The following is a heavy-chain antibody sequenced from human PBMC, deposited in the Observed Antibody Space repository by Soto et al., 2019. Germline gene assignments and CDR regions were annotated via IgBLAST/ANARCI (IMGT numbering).Heavy chain of an antibody. D-gene: IGHD2-15*01. CDR3: ARGYRSGGRRFDY. CDR2: INPSGGST. V-gene: IGHV1-46*02. J-gene: IGHJ4*02. Sequence: QVQLVQSGAEVKKPGASVKVSCKASGYTFNSYYRHWVRQAPGQGLEWMGIINPSGGSTTYAQKFQDRVTMTRDTSTTTVYMELTSLRSEDTAVYYCARGYRSGGRRFDYWGQGTLVTVSS. CDR1: GYTFNSYY.